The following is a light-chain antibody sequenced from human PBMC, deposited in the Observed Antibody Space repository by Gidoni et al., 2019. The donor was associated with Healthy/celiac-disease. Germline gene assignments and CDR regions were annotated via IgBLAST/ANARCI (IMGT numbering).Light chain of an antibody. J-gene: IGKJ5*01. Sequence: EIVMTQSPATLSVSPGQRATLSCRASQSVSSNLAWYQQKPGQAPRLLIYGASTRATGIPARFSGSGSGIEFTLTISSLQSEDFAVYYCQQYNNWPITFGQGTRLEI. CDR2: GAS. CDR3: QQYNNWPIT. CDR1: QSVSSN. V-gene: IGKV3-15*01.